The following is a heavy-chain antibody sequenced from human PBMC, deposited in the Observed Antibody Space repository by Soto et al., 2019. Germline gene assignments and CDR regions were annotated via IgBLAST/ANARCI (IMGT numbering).Heavy chain of an antibody. CDR1: GGTFSSYT. CDR3: AREPTQGIAAAGPPGRFDP. J-gene: IGHJ5*02. CDR2: IIPILGIA. V-gene: IGHV1-69*04. Sequence: ASVKVSCKASGGTFSSYTISWVRQAPGQGLEWMGRIIPILGIANYAQKFQGRVTITADKSTSTAYMELSSLRSEDTAVYYCAREPTQGIAAAGPPGRFDPWGQGTLVTVSS. D-gene: IGHD6-13*01.